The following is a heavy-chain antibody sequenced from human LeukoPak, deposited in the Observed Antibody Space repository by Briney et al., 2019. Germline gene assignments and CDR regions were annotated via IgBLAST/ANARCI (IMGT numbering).Heavy chain of an antibody. J-gene: IGHJ3*02. D-gene: IGHD3-22*01. Sequence: SGGSLRLSCAASGFTFSDYYMSWIRQAPGKGLEWVSYISNSGSAIYTADSVKGRFTISRDNAKNSLYLQMNSLRAEDTAVYYCARERETYDSSGDAFDIWGQGTMVTVSS. V-gene: IGHV3-11*04. CDR3: ARERETYDSSGDAFDI. CDR2: ISNSGSAI. CDR1: GFTFSDYY.